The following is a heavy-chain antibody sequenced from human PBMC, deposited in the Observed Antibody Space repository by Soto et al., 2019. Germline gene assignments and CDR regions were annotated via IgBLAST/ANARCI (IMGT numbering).Heavy chain of an antibody. CDR3: ARAPPIVGATNFDY. CDR1: GGTFSSYA. Sequence: ASVKVSCKASGGTFSSYAISWVRQAPGQGLEWMGGIIPIFGTANYAQKFQGRVTITADKSTSTAYMELSSLRSEDTAVYYCARAPPIVGATNFDYWGQGTLVTVSS. J-gene: IGHJ4*02. V-gene: IGHV1-69*06. CDR2: IIPIFGTA. D-gene: IGHD1-26*01.